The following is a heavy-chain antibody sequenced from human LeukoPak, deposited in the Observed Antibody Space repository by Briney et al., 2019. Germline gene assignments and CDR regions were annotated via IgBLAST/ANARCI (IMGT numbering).Heavy chain of an antibody. Sequence: SQTLSLTCAISGDSVSSDVAAWNWIRQSPSRGLEWLGRTYYRSKWYNDYAVSVKSRITINPDTSKNQFSLHLNSVTPEDTAVYYCARDLYYGSGSYRSRYSFFDPWGQGTLVTVSS. D-gene: IGHD3-10*01. J-gene: IGHJ5*02. CDR2: TYYRSKWYN. CDR3: ARDLYYGSGSYRSRYSFFDP. CDR1: GDSVSSDVAA. V-gene: IGHV6-1*01.